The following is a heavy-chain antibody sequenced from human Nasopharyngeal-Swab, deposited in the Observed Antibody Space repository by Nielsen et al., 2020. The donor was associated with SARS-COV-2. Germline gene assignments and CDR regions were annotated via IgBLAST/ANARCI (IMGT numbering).Heavy chain of an antibody. J-gene: IGHJ4*02. Sequence: WIRQPPGKGLEWIGSIYYSGSTYYNPSLKSRVTISVDTSKNQFSLKLSSVTAADTAVYYCATPWEFSAYWGQGTLVTVSS. CDR2: IYYSGST. CDR3: ATPWEFSAY. D-gene: IGHD1-26*01. V-gene: IGHV4-39*01.